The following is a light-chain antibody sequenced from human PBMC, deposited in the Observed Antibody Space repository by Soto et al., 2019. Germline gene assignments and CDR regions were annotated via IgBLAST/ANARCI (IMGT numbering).Light chain of an antibody. J-gene: IGLJ2*01. V-gene: IGLV2-14*01. CDR3: SSYTSSGTVV. Sequence: QSVLTQPASVSGSPGQSITISCTGTSSDVGDYNYVSWYQQHPDKAPKLMIYEVSNRPSGVSSRFSGSKSGNTASLTISGLQAEDEADYYCSSYTSSGTVVFGGGTKLT. CDR2: EVS. CDR1: SSDVGDYNY.